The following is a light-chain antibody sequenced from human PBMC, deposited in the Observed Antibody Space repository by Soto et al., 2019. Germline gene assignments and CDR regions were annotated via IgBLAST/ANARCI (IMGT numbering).Light chain of an antibody. CDR3: QQHGSSRWT. J-gene: IGKJ1*01. CDR1: QSVSSTY. CDR2: AAS. Sequence: EIVLTQSPDTLSLFPGERATLSCRASQSVSSTYLAWYQQKPGQAPRPLISAASSRATGTTDRFSGSGSGTDFTLTISRLEPEDFAVYYCQQHGSSRWTCGQETKVEIK. V-gene: IGKV3-20*01.